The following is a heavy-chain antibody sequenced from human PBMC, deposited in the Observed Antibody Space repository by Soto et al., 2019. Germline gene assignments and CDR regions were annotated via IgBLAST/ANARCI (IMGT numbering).Heavy chain of an antibody. J-gene: IGHJ6*02. D-gene: IGHD3-3*01. Sequence: QVQLVESGGGVVQPGRSLRLSCAASGFTFSSYGMHWVRQAPGKGLEWVAVISYDGSNKYYADSVKGRFTISRDNSKNTLYLQMNSLRAEDTAVYYCANDGQYYDFWSGYLPGPGYYYYGMDVWGQGTTVTVSS. CDR3: ANDGQYYDFWSGYLPGPGYYYYGMDV. CDR2: ISYDGSNK. CDR1: GFTFSSYG. V-gene: IGHV3-30*18.